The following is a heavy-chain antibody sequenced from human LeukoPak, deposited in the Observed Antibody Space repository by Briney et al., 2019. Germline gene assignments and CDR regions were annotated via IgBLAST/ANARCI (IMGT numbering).Heavy chain of an antibody. CDR1: GGSISSGGYY. D-gene: IGHD1-26*01. J-gene: IGHJ4*02. CDR2: IYYSGST. Sequence: SETLSLTCTVSGGSISSGGYYWSWIRQPPGKGLEWTGYIYYSGSTNYNPSLKSRVTISVDTSKNQFSLKLSSVTAADTAVYYCARGLRVGATDYWGQGTLVTVSS. CDR3: ARGLRVGATDY. V-gene: IGHV4-61*08.